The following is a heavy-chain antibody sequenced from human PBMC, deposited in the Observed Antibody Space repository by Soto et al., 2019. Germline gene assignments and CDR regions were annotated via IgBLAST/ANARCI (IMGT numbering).Heavy chain of an antibody. D-gene: IGHD6-19*01. CDR1: GYTFTSYG. CDR3: ARYVSIAVAGGFNRFDP. Sequence: ASVKVSCKASGYTFTSYGISWVRQAPGQGLEWMGWISAYNGNTNYAQKLQGRVTMTTDTSTSTAYMELRSLRSDDTAVYYCARYVSIAVAGGFNRFDPWGQGTLVTVSS. V-gene: IGHV1-18*01. J-gene: IGHJ5*02. CDR2: ISAYNGNT.